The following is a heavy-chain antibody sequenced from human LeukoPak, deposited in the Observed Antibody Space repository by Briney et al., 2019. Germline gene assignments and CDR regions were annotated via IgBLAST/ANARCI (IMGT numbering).Heavy chain of an antibody. CDR3: ARDSNYAFEI. J-gene: IGHJ3*02. D-gene: IGHD5-24*01. CDR2: ISYDGSNK. CDR1: GFTFSSYA. V-gene: IGHV3-30-3*01. Sequence: PGGSLRLSCAASGFTFSSYAIHWVRQAPGKGLEWVAVISYDGSNKYYADSVKGRFTISRDNSKNTLYLQMNSLRAEGTAVYYCARDSNYAFEIWGQGTMVTVSS.